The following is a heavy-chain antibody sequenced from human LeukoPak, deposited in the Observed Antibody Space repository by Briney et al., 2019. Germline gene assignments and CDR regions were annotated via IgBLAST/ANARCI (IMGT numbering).Heavy chain of an antibody. CDR2: ISHDGTT. J-gene: IGHJ4*02. V-gene: IGHV4-4*02. Sequence: SETLSLTCGVSGGSIDITNYWSWVRQAPGKGLEWIGEISHDGTTNYNPSLRSRIAMSLDRANNQFSLSLTSVTAADTAVYYCTREDRPFCPFAYWGQGVLVTVSS. CDR1: GGSIDITNY. D-gene: IGHD3-22*01. CDR3: TREDRPFCPFAY.